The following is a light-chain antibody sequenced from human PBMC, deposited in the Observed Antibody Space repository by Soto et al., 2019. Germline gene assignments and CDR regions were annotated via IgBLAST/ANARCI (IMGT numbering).Light chain of an antibody. V-gene: IGKV3D-15*01. J-gene: IGKJ1*01. CDR2: GVY. CDR1: QSVSSN. CDR3: QQYHSWPPRT. Sequence: ELVLTQSPGTLSLSPGERATPSCRASQSVSSNLAWYQQKPGQAPRLLIYGVYTRAPGIPARFSGSGSGTEFTLTISSLQSEDFAVYYCQQYHSWPPRTFGQGTKVDIK.